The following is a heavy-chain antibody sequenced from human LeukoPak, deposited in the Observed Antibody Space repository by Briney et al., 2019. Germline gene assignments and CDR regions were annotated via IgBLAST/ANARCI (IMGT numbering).Heavy chain of an antibody. Sequence: PSETLSLTCTVSGGSISSSSYYWGWIRQPPGKGLEWIGSIYYSGSTYYNPSLKSRVTISVDTSKNQFSLKLSSVTAADTAVYYCARSLILTGRFDAFDIWGQGTMVTVSS. CDR3: ARSLILTGRFDAFDI. V-gene: IGHV4-39*07. D-gene: IGHD3-16*01. CDR1: GGSISSSSYY. J-gene: IGHJ3*02. CDR2: IYYSGST.